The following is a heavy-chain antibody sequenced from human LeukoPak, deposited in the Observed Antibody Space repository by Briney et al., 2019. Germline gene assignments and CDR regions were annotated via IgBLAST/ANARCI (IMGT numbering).Heavy chain of an antibody. CDR3: ARQYYDSTGYCYFDY. CDR2: MYYSGST. Sequence: SETLSLTCTVSGDFITGSTYYWGWIRQPPGKGLEWIGSMYYSGSTYSNPSLRSRVTMSADTSKNQFSLNLKSVTAADTAVYYCARQYYDSTGYCYFDYWGQGTLVTVSS. V-gene: IGHV4-39*01. D-gene: IGHD3-22*01. J-gene: IGHJ4*02. CDR1: GDFITGSTYY.